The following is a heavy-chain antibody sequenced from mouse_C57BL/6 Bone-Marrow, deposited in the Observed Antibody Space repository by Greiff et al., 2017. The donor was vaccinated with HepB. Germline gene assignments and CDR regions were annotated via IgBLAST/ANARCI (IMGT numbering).Heavy chain of an antibody. Sequence: EVHLVESGGGLVKPGGSLKLSCAASGFTFSSYAMSWVRQTPEKRLEWVATISDGGSYTYYPDNVKGRFTISRDNAKNNLYLQMSHLKSEDTAMYYCARDGYGVMDYWGQGTSVTVSS. CDR2: ISDGGSYT. D-gene: IGHD2-2*01. CDR1: GFTFSSYA. J-gene: IGHJ4*01. CDR3: ARDGYGVMDY. V-gene: IGHV5-4*01.